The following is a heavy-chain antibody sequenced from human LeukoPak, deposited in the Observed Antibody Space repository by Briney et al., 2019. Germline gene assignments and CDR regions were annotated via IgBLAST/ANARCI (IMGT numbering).Heavy chain of an antibody. CDR3: AKDGSDSGSYQGYYFDY. D-gene: IGHD1-26*01. Sequence: GGSLRLSCAASGFTFDDYAMHWVRQAPGKGLEWVSGISWNSGSIGYADSVKGRFTISRDNAKNSLYLQMNRLRAEDMALYYGAKDGSDSGSYQGYYFDYWGQGTLVTVSS. V-gene: IGHV3-9*03. CDR1: GFTFDDYA. CDR2: ISWNSGSI. J-gene: IGHJ4*02.